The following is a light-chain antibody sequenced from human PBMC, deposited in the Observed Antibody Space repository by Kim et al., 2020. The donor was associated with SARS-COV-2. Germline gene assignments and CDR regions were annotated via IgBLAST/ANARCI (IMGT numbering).Light chain of an antibody. J-gene: IGKJ4*01. Sequence: DIQMTQSPSSLSASVGDRVTMTCRSSQKIAGFVSWYQVKPGKAPRLLIFTASTLQSGVPSRFTGSGSGADFTLTISSLQAEDCAIYYRQQTYDPPLTFGGGTKVDIK. CDR1: QKIAGF. V-gene: IGKV1-39*01. CDR3: QQTYDPPLT. CDR2: TAS.